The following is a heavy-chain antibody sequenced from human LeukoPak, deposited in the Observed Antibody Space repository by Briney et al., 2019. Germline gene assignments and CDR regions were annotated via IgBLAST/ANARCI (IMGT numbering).Heavy chain of an antibody. Sequence: PGGSLRLSCAASGFTFSSYWMHWVRQAPGKGLVWVSRINSDGSSTRYADSVKGRFTISRDNAKNTLYLQVNSLRAEDTAVYSCARALTSITVAVDGAEYFQHWGQGTLVTVSS. CDR1: GFTFSSYW. V-gene: IGHV3-74*01. CDR3: ARALTSITVAVDGAEYFQH. CDR2: INSDGSST. J-gene: IGHJ1*01. D-gene: IGHD6-19*01.